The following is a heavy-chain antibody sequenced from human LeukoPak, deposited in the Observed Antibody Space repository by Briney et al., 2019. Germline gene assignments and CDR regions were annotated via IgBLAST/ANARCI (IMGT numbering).Heavy chain of an antibody. V-gene: IGHV3-48*03. CDR3: ARDEQEDYYYYYGMDV. Sequence: GGSLRLSCAASGFTFSSYEMNWVRQAPGKGLEWVSYISSSGSTIYYADSVKGRFTISRDNAKNSLYLQMNSLRAEDTAVYYCARDEQEDYYYYYGMDVWGQGTTVTASS. D-gene: IGHD1/OR15-1a*01. CDR2: ISSSGSTI. J-gene: IGHJ6*02. CDR1: GFTFSSYE.